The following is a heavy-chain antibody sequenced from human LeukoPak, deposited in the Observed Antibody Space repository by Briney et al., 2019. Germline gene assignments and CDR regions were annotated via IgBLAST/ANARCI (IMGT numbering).Heavy chain of an antibody. CDR3: TRSNQPFRGDY. CDR2: IRSKAYGGTT. D-gene: IGHD3-16*01. CDR1: GFRFTAFW. Sequence: GGSLRLSCAASGFRFTAFWVSWVRQAPGKGLEWVGFIRSKAYGGTTEYAASVKGRFTISRDDSKSIAYLQMNSLKTEDTAVYYCTRSNQPFRGDYWGQGTLVTVSS. V-gene: IGHV3-49*04. J-gene: IGHJ4*02.